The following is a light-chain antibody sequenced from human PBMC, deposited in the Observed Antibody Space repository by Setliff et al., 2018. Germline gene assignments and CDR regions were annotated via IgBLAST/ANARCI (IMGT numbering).Light chain of an antibody. CDR3: SSYAGSNNLV. J-gene: IGLJ2*01. CDR1: SSDVGGYNY. Sequence: LTQPPSASGSPGQSVTISCTGTSSDVGGYNYVSWYQQQPGKAPKLMIYEVSKRPSGVPDRFSGSKSGNTASLTVSGLQAEDEADYYCSSYAGSNNLVFGGGTK. CDR2: EVS. V-gene: IGLV2-8*01.